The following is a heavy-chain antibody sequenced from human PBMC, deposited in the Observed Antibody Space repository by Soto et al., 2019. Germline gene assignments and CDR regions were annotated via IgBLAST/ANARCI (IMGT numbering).Heavy chain of an antibody. CDR1: GGSISSGGYY. CDR2: IYYSGST. Sequence: QVQLQESGPGLVKPSQTLSLTCTVSGGSISSGGYYWSWIRQHPGKGLEWIGYIYYSGSTYYNPSLKRRVTIPVDTSKNQFALKLSSVTAADTAVYYCARDFTDSSGPTLGMGVWGQGTTVTVSS. CDR3: ARDFTDSSGPTLGMGV. J-gene: IGHJ6*02. D-gene: IGHD6-19*01. V-gene: IGHV4-31*03.